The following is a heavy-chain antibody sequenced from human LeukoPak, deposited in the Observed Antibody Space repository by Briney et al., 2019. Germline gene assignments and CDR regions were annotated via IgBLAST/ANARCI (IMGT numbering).Heavy chain of an antibody. V-gene: IGHV4-34*01. J-gene: IGHJ4*02. D-gene: IGHD3-10*01. CDR3: ARGRVTLGLAY. CDR2: INHSGST. CDR1: GGSFSGYY. Sequence: SETLSLTCAVYGGSFSGYYWSWIRQPPGKGLEWIGEINHSGSTNYNPSLKSRVTISVDTSKNQFSLKLRSVTAADTAVYYCARGRVTLGLAYWGQGTLVTVSS.